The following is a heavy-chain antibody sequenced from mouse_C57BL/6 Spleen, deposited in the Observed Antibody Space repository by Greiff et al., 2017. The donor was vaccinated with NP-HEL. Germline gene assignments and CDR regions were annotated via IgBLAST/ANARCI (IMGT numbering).Heavy chain of an antibody. J-gene: IGHJ3*01. D-gene: IGHD2-4*01. CDR1: GYSITSGYY. Sequence: VQLQQSGPGLVKPSQSLSLTCSVTGYSITSGYYWNWIRQFPGNKLEWMGYISYDGSNNYNPSLKNRISITRDTSKNQFFLQVNSVTTEDTATYYCARRGDYDAFAYWGQGTLVTVSA. CDR3: ARRGDYDAFAY. CDR2: ISYDGSN. V-gene: IGHV3-6*01.